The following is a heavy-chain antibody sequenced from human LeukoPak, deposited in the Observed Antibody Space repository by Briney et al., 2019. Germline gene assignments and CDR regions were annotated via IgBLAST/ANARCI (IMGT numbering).Heavy chain of an antibody. D-gene: IGHD5-18*01. Sequence: GGSLRLSCAASGFTFSSYAMHWVRRAPGKGLEWVAVISYDGSNKYYADSVKGRFTISRDNSKNTLYLQMNSLRAEDTAVYYCASLIQLWAPNDYWGQGTLVTVSS. CDR2: ISYDGSNK. J-gene: IGHJ4*02. V-gene: IGHV3-30*04. CDR1: GFTFSSYA. CDR3: ASLIQLWAPNDY.